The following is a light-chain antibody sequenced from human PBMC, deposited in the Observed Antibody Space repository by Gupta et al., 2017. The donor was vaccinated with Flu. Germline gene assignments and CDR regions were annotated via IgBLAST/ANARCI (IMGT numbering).Light chain of an antibody. Sequence: QSEVTQPPSASGTPGQRVTISCSGSSSDLGINYVYWYQPLPGTAPNLLIYRNNQRRSGGPARCSAAKSGTTAALAISGRRGEEEADYYYATGDDNKSSRVFGGGTKLTVL. CDR3: ATGDDNKSSRV. V-gene: IGLV1-47*01. CDR1: SSDLGINY. J-gene: IGLJ3*02. CDR2: RNN.